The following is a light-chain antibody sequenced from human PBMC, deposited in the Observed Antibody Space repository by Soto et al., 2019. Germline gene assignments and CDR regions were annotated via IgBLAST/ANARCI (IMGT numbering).Light chain of an antibody. CDR1: SSNIGATYD. CDR2: GNS. Sequence: QSVLTQPLSVSGAPGQRVTISCTGSSSNIGATYDVQWYQQLPGTAPKLLIYGNSNRPSGVPDRFSGSKSGTSASLAITGLQADDEADYYCQSYDSSLSAHYVFGTGTKVTV. CDR3: QSYDSSLSAHYV. V-gene: IGLV1-40*01. J-gene: IGLJ1*01.